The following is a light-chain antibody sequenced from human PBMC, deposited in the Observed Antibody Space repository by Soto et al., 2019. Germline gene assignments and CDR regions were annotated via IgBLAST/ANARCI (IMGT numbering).Light chain of an antibody. CDR1: QSIGSG. CDR3: QQYNSYLVT. J-gene: IGKJ4*01. CDR2: DAS. Sequence: DIQMTQSPSTLSASVGDRVTITCRASQSIGSGLAWYQQKPGKAPTVLIYDASSLESGVPSRFSGSGYGTEFTLTIINLQPXXFATYYCQQYNSYLVTFGGGTKVEIK. V-gene: IGKV1-5*01.